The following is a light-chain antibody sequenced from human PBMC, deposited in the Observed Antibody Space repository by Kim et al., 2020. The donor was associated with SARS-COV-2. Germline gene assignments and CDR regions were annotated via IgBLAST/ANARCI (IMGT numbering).Light chain of an antibody. CDR3: QTWATASYV. J-gene: IGLJ1*01. CDR2: LNSDGSH. V-gene: IGLV4-69*01. CDR1: SGHISYA. Sequence: QPVLTQSPSASASLGASVKLTCTLSSGHISYAIAWHQQQPEKGPRYIMKLNSDGSHTKGDAIPDRFSGSSSGAERFLTISSLQSEDEADYYCQTWATASYVFGPGTKVTVL.